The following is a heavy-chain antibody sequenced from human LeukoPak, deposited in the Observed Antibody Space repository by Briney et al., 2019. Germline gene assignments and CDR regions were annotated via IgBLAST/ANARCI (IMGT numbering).Heavy chain of an antibody. D-gene: IGHD4-17*01. V-gene: IGHV3-7*01. Sequence: GGSLRLSCAASGFTFSSYWMSWVRQAPGKGLEWVANIKQDGSEKYYVDSVKGRFTISRDNAKNSLYLQMNSLRAEDTAVYYCARAPPWAVTTVYYYYYMDVWGKGTTVTVSS. CDR2: IKQDGSEK. CDR1: GFTFSSYW. J-gene: IGHJ6*03. CDR3: ARAPPWAVTTVYYYYYMDV.